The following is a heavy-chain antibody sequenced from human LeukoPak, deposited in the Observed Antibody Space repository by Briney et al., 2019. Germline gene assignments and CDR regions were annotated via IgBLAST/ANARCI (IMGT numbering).Heavy chain of an antibody. V-gene: IGHV1-69*06. CDR1: GGTFSSYA. Sequence: SVKVSFKASGGTFSSYAISWVRQAPGQGLEWMGGIIPIFGTANYAQKFQGRVTITADKSTSTAYMELSSLRSEDTAVYYCARDQEWFGELSDYYYGMDVWGKGTTVTVSS. CDR2: IIPIFGTA. D-gene: IGHD3-10*01. CDR3: ARDQEWFGELSDYYYGMDV. J-gene: IGHJ6*04.